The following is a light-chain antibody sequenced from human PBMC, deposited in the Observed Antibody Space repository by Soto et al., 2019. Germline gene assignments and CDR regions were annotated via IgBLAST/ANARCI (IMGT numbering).Light chain of an antibody. V-gene: IGKV1-5*03. CDR2: KAS. J-gene: IGKJ1*01. CDR3: QQYNDNWT. Sequence: DIQVTQSPSTLSASVGDRVTITCRASQSISSWLAWYQQKPGTAPKLLIYKASTLQSGVPSRFSGSGSGTEFSLTFSSLQPDDSATYYCQQYNDNWTFGQGTKVDIK. CDR1: QSISSW.